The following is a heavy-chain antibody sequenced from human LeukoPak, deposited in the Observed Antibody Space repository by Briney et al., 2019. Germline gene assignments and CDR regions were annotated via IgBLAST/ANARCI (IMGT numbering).Heavy chain of an antibody. D-gene: IGHD3-22*01. V-gene: IGHV1-18*01. J-gene: IGHJ3*02. CDR3: ARAPLGQYYYDSSPNAFDI. CDR2: ISAYNGNT. Sequence: GASVKVSCKASGYTFTSYGISWVRQAPGQGLEWMGWISAYNGNTNYAQKLQGRVTMTTDTSTSTAYMELGSLRSDDTAVYYCARAPLGQYYYDSSPNAFDIWGQGTMVTVSS. CDR1: GYTFTSYG.